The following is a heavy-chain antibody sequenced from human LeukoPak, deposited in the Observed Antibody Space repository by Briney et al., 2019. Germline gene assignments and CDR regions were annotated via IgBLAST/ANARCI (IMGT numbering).Heavy chain of an antibody. D-gene: IGHD3-9*01. V-gene: IGHV1-46*01. CDR2: INPSVGST. J-gene: IGHJ5*02. CDR1: GYTFTSYD. Sequence: ASVTVSCKASGYTFTSYDMHWVRQAPGQGLEWMGIINPSVGSTSYAQKLQGRVTMNRDTSTSTVYMELSSMRSEDTAVYYCASDRDARGLYYDILTGYPQGSNWFDPWGQGTLVTVSS. CDR3: ASDRDARGLYYDILTGYPQGSNWFDP.